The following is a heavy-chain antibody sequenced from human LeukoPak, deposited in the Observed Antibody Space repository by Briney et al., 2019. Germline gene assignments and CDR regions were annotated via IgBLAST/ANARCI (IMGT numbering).Heavy chain of an antibody. J-gene: IGHJ4*02. CDR2: IRYDGSNK. Sequence: PGGSLRLSCAASGFTFSSYGMHWVRQAPGKGLEWVAFIRYDGSNKYYADSVKGRFTIYRDNSKNTLYLQMNSLRAEDTAVYYCAKDVLNSYYFDYWGQGTLVTVSS. D-gene: IGHD3-10*02. CDR1: GFTFSSYG. CDR3: AKDVLNSYYFDY. V-gene: IGHV3-30*02.